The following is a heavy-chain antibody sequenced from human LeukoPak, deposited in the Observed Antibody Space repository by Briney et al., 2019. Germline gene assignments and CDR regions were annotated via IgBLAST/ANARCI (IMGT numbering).Heavy chain of an antibody. J-gene: IGHJ4*02. D-gene: IGHD1-7*01. Sequence: ASVNVSCKVSGYTLTELSMHWVRQAPGKGRAWMGGFDPEDGETIYAQKFQGRVTMTEDTSTDTAYMELSSLRSEDTAVYYCATGLEPYNWNYDYWGQGTLVTVSS. CDR1: GYTLTELS. V-gene: IGHV1-24*01. CDR3: ATGLEPYNWNYDY. CDR2: FDPEDGET.